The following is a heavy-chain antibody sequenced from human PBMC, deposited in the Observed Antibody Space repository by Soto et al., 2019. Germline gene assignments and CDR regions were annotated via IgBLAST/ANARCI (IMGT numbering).Heavy chain of an antibody. CDR2: IYYSGST. D-gene: IGHD4-17*01. CDR3: ARDSRDYEVYLPH. V-gene: IGHV4-61*01. Sequence: SETLSLTCTVSGGSVGSGSYYWSWIRQPPGKGLEWIGYIYYSGSTNYNPSLKSRVTISVDTSKNQFSLKLSSVTAADTAVYYCARDSRDYEVYLPHWGQGTLVTVSS. CDR1: GGSVGSGSYY. J-gene: IGHJ1*01.